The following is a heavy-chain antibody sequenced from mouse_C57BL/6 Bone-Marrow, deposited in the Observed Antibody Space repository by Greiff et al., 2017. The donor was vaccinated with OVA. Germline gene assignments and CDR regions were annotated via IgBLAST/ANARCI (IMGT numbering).Heavy chain of an antibody. CDR3: ARLLLLPPDAMDY. CDR1: EYEFPSHD. J-gene: IGHJ4*01. D-gene: IGHD1-1*01. V-gene: IGHV5-2*01. CDR2: INSDGGST. Sequence: EVKLMESGGGLVQPGESLKLSCESNEYEFPSHDMSWVRKTPEKRLELVAAINSDGGSTYYPDTMERRFIISRDNTKKTLYLQMSSLRSEDTALYYCARLLLLPPDAMDYWGQGTSVTVSS.